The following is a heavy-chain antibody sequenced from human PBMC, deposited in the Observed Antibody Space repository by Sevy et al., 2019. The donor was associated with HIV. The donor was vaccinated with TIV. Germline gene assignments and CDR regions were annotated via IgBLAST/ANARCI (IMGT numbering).Heavy chain of an antibody. J-gene: IGHJ4*02. D-gene: IGHD1-26*01. CDR1: GGSITSLY. CDR2: IYYNGHI. V-gene: IGHV4-59*08. Sequence: SESPLTCTVSGGSITSLYWNWIRQPPGKGLEWIANIYYNGHINYNPSLESRVTLSLDTSKNQFSLRLSSVTAADTAMYYCAGQNAWGRGYSWGQGTLVTVSS. CDR3: AGQNAWGRGYS.